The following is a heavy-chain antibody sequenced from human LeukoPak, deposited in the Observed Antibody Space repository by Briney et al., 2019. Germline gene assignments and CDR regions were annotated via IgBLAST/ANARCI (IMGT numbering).Heavy chain of an antibody. CDR1: GFTFSSYS. CDR2: ISSSSSYI. J-gene: IGHJ4*02. D-gene: IGHD1-7*01. CDR3: ASCGTTFNY. V-gene: IGHV3-21*01. Sequence: PGGSLRLSCAASGFTFSSYSMNWVRQAPGKGLEWVSSISSSSSYIYYADSAKGRFTISRDNAKNSLYLQMNSLRAEDTAVYYCASCGTTFNYWGQGTLVTVSS.